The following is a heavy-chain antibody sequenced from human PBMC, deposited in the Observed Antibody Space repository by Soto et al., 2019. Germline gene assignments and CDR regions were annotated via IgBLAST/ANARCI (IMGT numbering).Heavy chain of an antibody. CDR3: ARDGPDYYDSSGTRYFDY. V-gene: IGHV3-53*01. Sequence: PGGSLRLSCAASGFTVSSNYMSWVRQAPGKGLEWVSVIYDGGSTYYADSVKGRFTISRDNSKNTLYLQMNSLRAEDTAVYYCARDGPDYYDSSGTRYFDYWGQGTLVTVS. CDR1: GFTVSSNY. J-gene: IGHJ4*02. CDR2: IYDGGST. D-gene: IGHD3-22*01.